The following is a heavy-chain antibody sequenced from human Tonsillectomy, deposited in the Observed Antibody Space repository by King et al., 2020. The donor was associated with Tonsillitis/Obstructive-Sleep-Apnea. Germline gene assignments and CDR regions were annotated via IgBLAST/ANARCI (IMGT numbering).Heavy chain of an antibody. V-gene: IGHV2-5*02. J-gene: IGHJ4*02. D-gene: IGHD2-15*01. CDR1: GFSLGTSGVG. CDR2: IYWDDDK. Sequence: ITLQESGPTLVKPTQTLTLTCTFSGFSLGTSGVGVGWIRQPPGQALEWLALIYWDDDKRYSPSLKSRLTITKDTSKNQVVLTMTNMDPVDTATYYCAHLGYCSGGSCYSFDYWAREPWSPSPQ. CDR3: AHLGYCSGGSCYSFDY.